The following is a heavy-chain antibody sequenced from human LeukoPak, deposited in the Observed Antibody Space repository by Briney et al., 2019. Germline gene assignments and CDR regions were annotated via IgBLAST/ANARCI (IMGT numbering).Heavy chain of an antibody. J-gene: IGHJ3*02. CDR2: IIPIFGTA. Sequence: SVKVSCKASGGTFSSYAISWVRQSPGQGLEWMGRIIPIFGTANYAQKFQGRVTITTDESTSTAYMELSSLRSEDTAVYYCARDGTAVVVVAATHRAFDIWGQGTMVTVSS. CDR1: GGTFSSYA. CDR3: ARDGTAVVVVAATHRAFDI. V-gene: IGHV1-69*05. D-gene: IGHD2-15*01.